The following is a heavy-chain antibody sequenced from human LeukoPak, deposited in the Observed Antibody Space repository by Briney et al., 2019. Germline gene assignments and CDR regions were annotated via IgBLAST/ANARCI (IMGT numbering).Heavy chain of an antibody. D-gene: IGHD4-17*01. CDR2: ISYDGSNK. CDR1: GFTFSSYG. CDR3: AKDPNGDYIGTFDI. Sequence: PGGSLRLSCAASGFTFSSYGMHWVRQAPGKGLEWVAVISYDGSNKYYADSVKGRFTISRGNSKNTLYLQMNSLRAEDTAVYYCAKDPNGDYIGTFDIWGQGTMVTVSS. J-gene: IGHJ3*02. V-gene: IGHV3-30*18.